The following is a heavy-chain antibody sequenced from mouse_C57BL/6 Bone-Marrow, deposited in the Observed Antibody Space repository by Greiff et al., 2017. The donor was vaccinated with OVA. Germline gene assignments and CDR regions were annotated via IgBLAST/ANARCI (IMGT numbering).Heavy chain of an antibody. CDR1: GFTFSSYA. Sequence: DVMLVESGGGLVKPGGSLKLSCAASGFTFSSYAMSWVRQTPEKRLEWVATISDGGSYTYYPDNVKGRFTIARDNAKNNLYLQMSHLKSEDTAMYYCAREGAWGGYFDYWGQGTTLTVSS. V-gene: IGHV5-4*01. J-gene: IGHJ2*01. CDR3: AREGAWGGYFDY. CDR2: ISDGGSYT.